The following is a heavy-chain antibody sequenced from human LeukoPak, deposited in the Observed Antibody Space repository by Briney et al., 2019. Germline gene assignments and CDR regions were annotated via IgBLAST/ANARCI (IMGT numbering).Heavy chain of an antibody. CDR1: GFNFDIYW. CDR2: IKEDGSEK. Sequence: PGGSLRLSCAASGFNFDIYWMTWVRQAPGEGLEWVANIKEDGSEKNYVDSVKGRFTISRDNAKNSLYLQMNNLRVEDTAVYYCARYYFNDDGYSEDAFDIWGQGTMVTVSS. J-gene: IGHJ3*02. V-gene: IGHV3-7*01. CDR3: ARYYFNDDGYSEDAFDI. D-gene: IGHD3-10*01.